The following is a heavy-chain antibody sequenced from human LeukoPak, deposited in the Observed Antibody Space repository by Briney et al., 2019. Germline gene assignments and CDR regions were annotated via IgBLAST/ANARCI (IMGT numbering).Heavy chain of an antibody. CDR3: AREAVTRNYFDY. CDR1: GFTFSKYA. J-gene: IGHJ4*02. CDR2: ISGSGENT. V-gene: IGHV3-23*01. D-gene: IGHD4-17*01. Sequence: GGSLRLSCAASGFTFSKYAMTWVRHAPGKGLELVSVISGSGENTDYADSVKGRFTISRDNYKNTLFLQMNSLRAEDTAVYYCAREAVTRNYFDYWGQGTLVTVSS.